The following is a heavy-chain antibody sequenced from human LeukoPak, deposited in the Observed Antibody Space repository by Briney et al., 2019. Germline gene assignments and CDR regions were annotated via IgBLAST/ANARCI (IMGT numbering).Heavy chain of an antibody. CDR1: GFTVSSNY. D-gene: IGHD6-19*01. V-gene: IGHV3-53*01. Sequence: PGGSLRLSCAASGFTVSSNYMSWVRQAPGKGLEWVSVIYSGGSTYYADSVKGRFTISRDNSKNTLYLQMNSLRAEDTAVYYCARGVMSSGWYRDAFDIWGQGTMVTVSS. CDR2: IYSGGST. CDR3: ARGVMSSGWYRDAFDI. J-gene: IGHJ3*02.